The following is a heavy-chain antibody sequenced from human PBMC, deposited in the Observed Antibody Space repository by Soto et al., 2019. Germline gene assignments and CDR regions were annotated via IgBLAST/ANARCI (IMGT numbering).Heavy chain of an antibody. V-gene: IGHV4-31*03. D-gene: IGHD7-27*01. CDR2: VYHSVGT. CDR3: ARDTGLAPTVWGY. CDR1: GDSIRGGGHY. J-gene: IGHJ4*03. Sequence: QVQLQESGPGLVKPSQTLSLTGSVAGDSIRGGGHYWNWIRQFPEKALEWIAYVYHSVGTHYNPSRRGRLTLSIDTSKNQFSLRLISVTAADTALYYCARDTGLAPTVWGYWGHGTQVTVSS.